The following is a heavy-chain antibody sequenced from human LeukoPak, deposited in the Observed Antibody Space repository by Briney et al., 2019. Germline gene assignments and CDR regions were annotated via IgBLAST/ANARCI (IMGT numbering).Heavy chain of an antibody. Sequence: GGSLRLSCAASGFTFSSYWMSWVRQAPGKGLEWVANIKQDGSEKYYVDSVKGRFTIPRDNAKNSLYLQMNSLRAEDTAVYYCARVEAVAGLDYFDYWGQGTLVTVSS. J-gene: IGHJ4*02. CDR2: IKQDGSEK. CDR1: GFTFSSYW. CDR3: ARVEAVAGLDYFDY. D-gene: IGHD6-19*01. V-gene: IGHV3-7*01.